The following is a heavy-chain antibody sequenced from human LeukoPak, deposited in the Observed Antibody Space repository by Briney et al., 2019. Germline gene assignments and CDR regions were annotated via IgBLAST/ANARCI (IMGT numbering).Heavy chain of an antibody. V-gene: IGHV3-30-3*01. CDR1: GFTFSSYA. CDR3: ARDMLRSGSSPDAFDI. Sequence: PGGSLRLSCAASGFTFSSYAMHWVRQAPGKGLEWVAVISYDGSNKYYADSVKGRFTISRDNSKNTLYLQMNSLRAEDTAVYYCARDMLRSGSSPDAFDIWGQGTMVTVSS. J-gene: IGHJ3*02. D-gene: IGHD3-10*01. CDR2: ISYDGSNK.